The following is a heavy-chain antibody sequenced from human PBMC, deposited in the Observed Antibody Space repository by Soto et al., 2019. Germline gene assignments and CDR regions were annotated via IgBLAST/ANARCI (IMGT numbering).Heavy chain of an antibody. CDR3: AKVLKAVAGTYDY. CDR2: ISGSGDYT. CDR1: GFTFSIYA. V-gene: IGHV3-23*01. D-gene: IGHD6-19*01. J-gene: IGHJ4*02. Sequence: EVQLLESGGGLVQPGGSLRLSCAASGFTFSIYAMSWFRQAPGKGLVWVSAISGSGDYTYYADSVKGRFAISRDNSKNTLYLQMNSLRDEDTAVYFCAKVLKAVAGTYDYWGQGTLVTVSS.